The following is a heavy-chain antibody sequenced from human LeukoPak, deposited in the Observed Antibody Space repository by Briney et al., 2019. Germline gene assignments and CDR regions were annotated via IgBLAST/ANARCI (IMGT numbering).Heavy chain of an antibody. V-gene: IGHV3-15*07. D-gene: IGHD5-12*01. J-gene: IGHJ3*02. CDR1: GFTFSNTW. CDR2: IKSEIDGGAT. Sequence: GGSLRLSCAASGFTFSNTWMNWVRQAPGKGLEWVGRIKSEIDGGATDYAAPVQGRFTISRDDSQATLYLQMSSLKTEDTAVYYCTTGGSVIVAGTRAFDIWGLGTMVTVSS. CDR3: TTGGSVIVAGTRAFDI.